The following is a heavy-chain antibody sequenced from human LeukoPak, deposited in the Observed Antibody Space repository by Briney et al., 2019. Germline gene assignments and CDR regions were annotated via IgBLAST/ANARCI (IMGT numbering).Heavy chain of an antibody. D-gene: IGHD1-1*01. CDR1: GGSFSGYY. V-gene: IGHV4-34*01. CDR2: INHSGST. CDR3: ARGGLDPDNWFDP. J-gene: IGHJ5*02. Sequence: PSETLSLTCAVYGGSFSGYYWSWIRQPPGKGLERIGEINHSGSTNYNPSLKSRVTISVDTSKNQFSLKLSSVTAADTAVYYCARGGLDPDNWFDPWGQGTLVTVSS.